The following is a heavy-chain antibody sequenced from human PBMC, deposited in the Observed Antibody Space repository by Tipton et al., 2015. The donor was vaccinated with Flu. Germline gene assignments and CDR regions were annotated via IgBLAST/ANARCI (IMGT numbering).Heavy chain of an antibody. J-gene: IGHJ5*02. CDR3: ARRDYGNYVSEPKNWFDP. Sequence: TLSLTCSVSGDSIGSGYFWGWIRQAPGQGLEWIGNVHRAGNPYYNPSLRSRVTISVDTSKNQFSLRLYSVTAADTAVYYCARRDYGNYVSEPKNWFDPWGQGTLVTVSS. D-gene: IGHD4-17*01. CDR1: GDSIGSGYF. CDR2: VHRAGNP. V-gene: IGHV4-38-2*01.